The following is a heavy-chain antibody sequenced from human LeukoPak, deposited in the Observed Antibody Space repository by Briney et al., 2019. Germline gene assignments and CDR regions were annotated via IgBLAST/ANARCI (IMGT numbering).Heavy chain of an antibody. CDR1: GGSVSSDTYY. CDR3: ARGSKAARRAVSGY. CDR2: ISYSGST. J-gene: IGHJ4*02. V-gene: IGHV4-61*01. D-gene: IGHD6-6*01. Sequence: SETLSLTCTVSGGSVSSDTYYWTWIRQPPGRRLEWIAFISYSGSTNYNPSLKSRVTISLDTSENQFSLKLSSVTAADTAVYYCARGSKAARRAVSGYWGQGTLVTVSS.